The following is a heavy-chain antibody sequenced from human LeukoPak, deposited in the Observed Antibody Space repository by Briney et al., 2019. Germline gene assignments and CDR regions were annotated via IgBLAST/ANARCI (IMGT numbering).Heavy chain of an antibody. CDR3: VWGSYRMRVDY. CDR1: GGSISSSSYY. D-gene: IGHD3-16*02. Sequence: PSETLSLTCTVSGGSISSSSYYWGWIRQPPGKGLEWIGSIYYSGSTYYNPSLKSRVTISVDTSKNQFSLKLSSVTAADTAVYYGVWGSYRMRVDYWGQGTLVTVSS. CDR2: IYYSGST. V-gene: IGHV4-39*01. J-gene: IGHJ4*02.